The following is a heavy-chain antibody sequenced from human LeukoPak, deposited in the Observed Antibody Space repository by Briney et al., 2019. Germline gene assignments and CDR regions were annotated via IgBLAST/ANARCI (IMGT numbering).Heavy chain of an antibody. CDR2: INHSGST. D-gene: IGHD6-19*01. CDR1: GGSFSGYY. Sequence: KPSETLSLTCAVYGGSFSGYYWSWIRQPPGKGLEWIGEINHSGSTNYNPSLKSRVTISVDTSKNQFSLKLSSATAADTAVYYCARHNHPRRYSSGWYGALDAFDIWGQGTMVTVSS. CDR3: ARHNHPRRYSSGWYGALDAFDI. V-gene: IGHV4-34*01. J-gene: IGHJ3*02.